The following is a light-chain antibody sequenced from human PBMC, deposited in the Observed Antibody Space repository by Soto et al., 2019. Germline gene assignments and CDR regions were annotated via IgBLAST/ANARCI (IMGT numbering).Light chain of an antibody. V-gene: IGKV3-15*01. CDR1: QSVSSD. Sequence: EIVVTQSPATLSVSPGERATLSCRASQSVSSDIAWYQQKPGQAPRLLIHAVSTRATGIPARFSGSGSGTEFTLTISSLQSEDFAVYYCQQYNKWPTSGQGTKVEV. CDR2: AVS. CDR3: QQYNKWPT. J-gene: IGKJ2*01.